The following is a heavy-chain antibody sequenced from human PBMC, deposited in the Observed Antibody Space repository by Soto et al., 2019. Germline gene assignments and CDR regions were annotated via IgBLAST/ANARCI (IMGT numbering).Heavy chain of an antibody. Sequence: QVPLVQSGAEVKEPGASVKVSCKASGYIFNYYAISWVRQAPGQGLEWMAWVNVYNGNTKYEQKFQDRLSMTTDTSTRTAYMELRNLRSDDTAVYYCARADLVVVPATMYFFDYWGQGTLVTVSS. J-gene: IGHJ4*02. V-gene: IGHV1-18*01. CDR3: ARADLVVVPATMYFFDY. D-gene: IGHD2-2*01. CDR2: VNVYNGNT. CDR1: GYIFNYYA.